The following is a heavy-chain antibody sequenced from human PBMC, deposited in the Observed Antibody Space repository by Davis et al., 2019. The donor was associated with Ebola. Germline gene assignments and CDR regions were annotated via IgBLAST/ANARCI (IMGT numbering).Heavy chain of an antibody. CDR1: GFTFSSYA. J-gene: IGHJ4*02. D-gene: IGHD6-13*01. CDR3: ARSSSWAFLLYFDY. V-gene: IGHV3-30-3*01. Sequence: PGGSLRLSCAASGFTFSSYAMHWVRQAPGKGLEWVAVISYAGSNKYYADSVKGRFTISRDNSKNTLYLQMNSLSAEDKDVYYCARSSSWAFLLYFDYWGQGTLVTVSS. CDR2: ISYAGSNK.